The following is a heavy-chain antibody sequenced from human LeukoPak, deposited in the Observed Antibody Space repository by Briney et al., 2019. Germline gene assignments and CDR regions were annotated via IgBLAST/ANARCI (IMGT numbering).Heavy chain of an antibody. D-gene: IGHD3-10*01. V-gene: IGHV7-4-1*02. CDR2: INTNTGNP. Sequence: ASVKVSCRASGYTFTEYHLYWVRQAPGQGLEWMGWINTNTGNPTYAQGFTGRFVFSLDTSVSTAYLQISSLKAEDTAVYYCARFPRYYYGSGSYYIDYWGQGTLVTVSS. J-gene: IGHJ4*02. CDR1: GYTFTEYH. CDR3: ARFPRYYYGSGSYYIDY.